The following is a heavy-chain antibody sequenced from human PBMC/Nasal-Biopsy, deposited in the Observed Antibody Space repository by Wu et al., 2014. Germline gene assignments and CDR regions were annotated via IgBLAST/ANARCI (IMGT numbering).Heavy chain of an antibody. D-gene: IGHD1-1*01. Sequence: RLSCAASGFTFSDYWMHWVRQAPGKGLVWVSRIKMDGSDTRYADSVTGRFTISRDNAKNTLYLQMNSLRVDDTAVYYCTRDGHHWNFDFWGRGTLVTVSS. CDR2: IKMDGSDT. J-gene: IGHJ4*02. V-gene: IGHV3-74*01. CDR1: GFTFSDYW. CDR3: TRDGHHWNFDF.